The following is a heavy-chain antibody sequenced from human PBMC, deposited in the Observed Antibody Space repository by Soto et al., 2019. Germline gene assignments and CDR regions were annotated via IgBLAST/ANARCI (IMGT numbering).Heavy chain of an antibody. Sequence: GASVKVSCKVSGYTLTELSMHWVRQAPGKGLEWMGGFDPEDGETIYAQKFQGRVTMTEDTSTDTAYMELSSLRSEDTAVYYCATFWGLVGATKRVELDYWGQGTLVTVSS. CDR3: ATFWGLVGATKRVELDY. J-gene: IGHJ4*02. CDR2: FDPEDGET. CDR1: GYTLTELS. V-gene: IGHV1-24*01. D-gene: IGHD1-26*01.